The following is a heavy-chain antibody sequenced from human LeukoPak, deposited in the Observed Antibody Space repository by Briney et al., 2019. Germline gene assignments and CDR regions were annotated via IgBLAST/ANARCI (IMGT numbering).Heavy chain of an antibody. CDR1: GFTFDDYG. V-gene: IGHV3-53*01. Sequence: GGSLRLSCAASGFTFDDYGMSWVRQAPGKGLEWVSVIYSGGSTYYADSVKGRFTISRDNSKNTLYLQMNSLRAEDTAVYYCARGFRYSKNWFDPWGQGTLVTVSS. CDR3: ARGFRYSKNWFDP. CDR2: IYSGGST. D-gene: IGHD6-13*01. J-gene: IGHJ5*02.